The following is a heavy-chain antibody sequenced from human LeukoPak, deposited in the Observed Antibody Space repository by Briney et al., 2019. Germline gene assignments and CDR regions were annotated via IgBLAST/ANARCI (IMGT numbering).Heavy chain of an antibody. Sequence: SETLSLTCTVSGGSISSGGYYWSWIRQHPGKGLEWIGYIYYSGSTYYNPSLKSRVTISVDTSKNQFSLKLSSVTAADTAVYYCARHPFSDGFDIWGQGTMVTVSS. CDR2: IYYSGST. V-gene: IGHV4-31*03. CDR1: GGSISSGGYY. CDR3: ARHPFSDGFDI. J-gene: IGHJ3*02.